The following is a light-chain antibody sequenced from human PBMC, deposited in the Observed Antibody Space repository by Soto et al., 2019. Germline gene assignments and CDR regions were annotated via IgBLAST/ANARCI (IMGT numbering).Light chain of an antibody. J-gene: IGKJ4*01. CDR1: QRISSW. CDR3: QHFLSYPLT. V-gene: IGKV1-5*03. CDR2: EAS. Sequence: DIQMTQSPSTLSASVGDRVTITFRASQRISSWLAWYQKKPGKAPKLLNYEASILQSGVPSSFIGSETGTELTLAIRILHPDEYATYHCQHFLSYPLTFGGGTKVEI.